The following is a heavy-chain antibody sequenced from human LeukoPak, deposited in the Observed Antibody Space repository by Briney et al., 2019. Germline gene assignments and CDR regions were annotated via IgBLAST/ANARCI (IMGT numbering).Heavy chain of an antibody. J-gene: IGHJ4*02. CDR3: AIPPPLSGSYYY. CDR1: GYTLTSYD. D-gene: IGHD1-26*01. Sequence: ASVKVSCKASGYTLTSYDINWVRQAPGQGLEWMGGIIPIFGTANYAQKFQGRVTITADESTSTAYMELSSLRSEDTAVYYCAIPPPLSGSYYYWGQGTLVTVSS. CDR2: IIPIFGTA. V-gene: IGHV1-69*13.